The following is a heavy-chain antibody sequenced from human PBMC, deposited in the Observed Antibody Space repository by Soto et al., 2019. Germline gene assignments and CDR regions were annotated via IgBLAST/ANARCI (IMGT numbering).Heavy chain of an antibody. Sequence: PGGSLRLSCAASGFTFSSYSMNWVRQAPGKGLEWVSSISSSSSYIYYADSVKGRFTISRDNSKNTLYLQMNSLRAEDTAVYYCARESLSGVYYYYYMDVWGKGTTVTVSS. V-gene: IGHV3-21*01. CDR1: GFTFSSYS. CDR2: ISSSSSYI. D-gene: IGHD2-8*01. CDR3: ARESLSGVYYYYYMDV. J-gene: IGHJ6*03.